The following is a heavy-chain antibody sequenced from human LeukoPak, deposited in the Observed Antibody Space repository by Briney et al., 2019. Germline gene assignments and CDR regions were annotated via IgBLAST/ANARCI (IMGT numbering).Heavy chain of an antibody. V-gene: IGHV3-30-3*01. CDR3: AKDADKGAFDI. CDR1: GFTFSSYA. Sequence: PGRSLRLSCAASGFTFSSYAMHWVRQAPGKGLEWVAVISYDGSNKYYADSVKGRFTISRDNSKNTLYLQMNSLRAEDTAVYYCAKDADKGAFDIWGQGTMVTVSS. CDR2: ISYDGSNK. J-gene: IGHJ3*02. D-gene: IGHD2-15*01.